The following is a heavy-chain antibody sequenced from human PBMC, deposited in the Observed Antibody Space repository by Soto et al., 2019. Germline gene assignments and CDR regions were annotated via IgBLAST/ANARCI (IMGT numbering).Heavy chain of an antibody. V-gene: IGHV3-30-3*01. CDR2: ISYDGSNK. D-gene: IGHD3-22*01. CDR1: GFTFSSYA. Sequence: QVQLVESGGGVVQPGRSLRLSCAASGFTFSSYAMHWVRQAPGKGLEWVAVISYDGSNKYYADSVKGRFTISRDNSKNTLYLQMNSLRAEDTAVYYCARDDSSGYYYYFDYWGQGTLVTVSS. J-gene: IGHJ4*02. CDR3: ARDDSSGYYYYFDY.